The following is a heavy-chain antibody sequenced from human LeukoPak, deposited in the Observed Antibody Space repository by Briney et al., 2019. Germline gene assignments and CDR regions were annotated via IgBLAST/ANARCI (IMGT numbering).Heavy chain of an antibody. CDR2: IYYSGST. V-gene: IGHV4-39*01. CDR1: GGSISSSSYY. Sequence: PSETLSLTCTVSGGSISSSSYYWGWIRQPPGKGLEWIGSIYYSGSTYYNPSLKSRVTISVDTSKNQFSLKLSSVTAVDTAVYYCARHFLALVVVAANPGYWFDPWGQGTLVTVSS. D-gene: IGHD2-15*01. CDR3: ARHFLALVVVAANPGYWFDP. J-gene: IGHJ5*02.